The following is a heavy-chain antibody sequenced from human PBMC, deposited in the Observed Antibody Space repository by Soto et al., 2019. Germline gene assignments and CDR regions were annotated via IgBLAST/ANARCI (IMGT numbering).Heavy chain of an antibody. V-gene: IGHV4-61*08. Sequence: SETLSLTCTVSGGSISSGGYYWSWIRQPPGKGLEWIGYIYYSGSTNYNPSLKSRVTISVDTSKNQFSLKLSSVTAADTAVYYCARDLLGYCSGGSCYGGYYYGMDVWGQGTTVTVSS. J-gene: IGHJ6*02. D-gene: IGHD2-15*01. CDR2: IYYSGST. CDR3: ARDLLGYCSGGSCYGGYYYGMDV. CDR1: GGSISSGGYY.